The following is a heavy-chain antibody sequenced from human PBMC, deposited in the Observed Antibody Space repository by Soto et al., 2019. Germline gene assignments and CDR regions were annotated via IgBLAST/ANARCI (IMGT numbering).Heavy chain of an antibody. Sequence: GGSLRLSCAASGFTFSIYTMSWVRQAPGKGLEWVSSISPSSDYIYYADSLKGRFTISRDNTKNSLYLQMNSLGVEDTAVYYCARGHIVVLPAASRAYYYGLDVWGQGTTVTVSS. CDR3: ARGHIVVLPAASRAYYYGLDV. CDR1: GFTFSIYT. J-gene: IGHJ6*02. D-gene: IGHD2-2*01. V-gene: IGHV3-21*01. CDR2: ISPSSDYI.